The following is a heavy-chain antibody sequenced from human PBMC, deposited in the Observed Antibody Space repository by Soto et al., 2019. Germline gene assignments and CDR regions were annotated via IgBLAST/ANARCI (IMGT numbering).Heavy chain of an antibody. J-gene: IGHJ6*02. CDR3: ARLPTVTTFSGMDV. Sequence: QVQLQESGPGLVKPSETLSLTCTVSGGSISSYYWSWIRQPPGKGLEWIGYIYYSGSTNYNPSLKSRVTISVDTSKNQFSLKLSSVTAADTAVYYCARLPTVTTFSGMDVWGQGTTVTVSS. V-gene: IGHV4-59*01. CDR2: IYYSGST. D-gene: IGHD4-17*01. CDR1: GGSISSYY.